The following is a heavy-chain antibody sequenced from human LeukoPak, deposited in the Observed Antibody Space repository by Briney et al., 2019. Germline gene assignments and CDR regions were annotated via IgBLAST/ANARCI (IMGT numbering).Heavy chain of an antibody. Sequence: GGSLRLSCAASGFTFSTYAMSWVRQAPGKGLEWVSSISGSGGSTYYADSVKGWFTISRDTSKNTLYLQMNSLRAADTAVYYCVKSGYNRFDYWGQGALVTVSS. CDR1: GFTFSTYA. V-gene: IGHV3-23*01. D-gene: IGHD5-24*01. CDR2: ISGSGGST. CDR3: VKSGYNRFDY. J-gene: IGHJ4*02.